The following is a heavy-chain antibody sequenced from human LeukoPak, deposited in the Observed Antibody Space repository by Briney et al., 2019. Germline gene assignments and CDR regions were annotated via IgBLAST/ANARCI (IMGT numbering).Heavy chain of an antibody. CDR2: ISSSSSTI. CDR3: ARDDYGDYVGLLIDY. CDR1: GFTFSSYS. J-gene: IGHJ4*02. Sequence: GGSLRLSCAASGFTFSSYSMNWVRQAPGKGLEWVSYISSSSSTIYYADSVKGRFTIPRDNAKNSLYLQMNSLRDEDTAVYYCARDDYGDYVGLLIDYWGQGTLVTVSS. D-gene: IGHD4-17*01. V-gene: IGHV3-48*02.